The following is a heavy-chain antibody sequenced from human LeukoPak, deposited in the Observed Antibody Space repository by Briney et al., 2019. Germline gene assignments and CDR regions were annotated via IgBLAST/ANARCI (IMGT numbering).Heavy chain of an antibody. CDR1: GGPFRGYY. CDR3: ARALGIVVVPAAILHWYFDL. CDR2: IYHSGST. J-gene: IGHJ2*01. Sequence: SETLSLTCAVYGGPFRGYYWSWIRQPPGKGLEWIGEIYHSGSTKYNPSLKSRVTISVDTSKNQFSLKLSSVTAADTAVYYCARALGIVVVPAAILHWYFDLWGRGTLVTVSS. V-gene: IGHV4-34*01. D-gene: IGHD2-2*03.